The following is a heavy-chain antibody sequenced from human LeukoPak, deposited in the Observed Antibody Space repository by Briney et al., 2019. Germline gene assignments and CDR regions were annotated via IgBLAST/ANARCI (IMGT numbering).Heavy chain of an antibody. J-gene: IGHJ4*02. V-gene: IGHV3-23*01. CDR1: GFTFSSYA. Sequence: PGGSLRLSCAASGFTFSSYAMSWVRQAPGKGLEWVSSISATGGSTYYADSVKGRSTISRDNSKNTLYLQMNSLRAEDTAVYYCAKEVEGAYRAVAGTGGDYWGQGTLVTVSS. CDR2: ISATGGST. CDR3: AKEVEGAYRAVAGTGGDY. D-gene: IGHD6-19*01.